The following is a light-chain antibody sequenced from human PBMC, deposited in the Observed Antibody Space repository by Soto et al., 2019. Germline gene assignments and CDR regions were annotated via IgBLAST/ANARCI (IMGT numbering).Light chain of an antibody. Sequence: QSALTQPPSVSGSPGQSVTISCTGPSSDFGTYNGISWYQQPPGTAPKLMIYDVSNRPSGVPDRFSGPKSGNTASLTISGLQAEDEGDYYCSSYTISNTYVFGTGTKLTVL. CDR2: DVS. J-gene: IGLJ1*01. V-gene: IGLV2-18*02. CDR1: SSDFGTYNG. CDR3: SSYTISNTYV.